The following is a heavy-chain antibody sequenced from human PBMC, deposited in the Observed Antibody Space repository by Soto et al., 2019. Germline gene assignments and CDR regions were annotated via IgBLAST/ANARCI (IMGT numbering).Heavy chain of an antibody. D-gene: IGHD3-16*01. J-gene: IGHJ6*03. CDR2: ISYDGGNK. CDR3: AKGRGMPATPLPMDV. Sequence: SLRLSCAASGFTFSSYGMHWVRQAPGKGLEWVAVISYDGGNKYYADSVKGRFTISRDNSKNTLYLQMNSLRAEDTAVYYCAKGRGMPATPLPMDVWGKGTTVTVSS. CDR1: GFTFSSYG. V-gene: IGHV3-30*18.